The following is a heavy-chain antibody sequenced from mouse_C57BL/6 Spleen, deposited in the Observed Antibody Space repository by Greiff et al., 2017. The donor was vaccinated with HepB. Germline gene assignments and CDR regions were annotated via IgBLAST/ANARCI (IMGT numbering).Heavy chain of an antibody. D-gene: IGHD1-1*01. Sequence: EVQRVESGGDLVKPGGSLKLSCAASGFTFSSYGMSWVRQTPDKRLEWVATISSGGSYTYYPDSVKGRFTISRDNAKNTLYLQMSSLKSEDTAMYYCARHQGYGSRWFAYWGQGTLVTVSA. J-gene: IGHJ3*01. V-gene: IGHV5-6*01. CDR1: GFTFSSYG. CDR2: ISSGGSYT. CDR3: ARHQGYGSRWFAY.